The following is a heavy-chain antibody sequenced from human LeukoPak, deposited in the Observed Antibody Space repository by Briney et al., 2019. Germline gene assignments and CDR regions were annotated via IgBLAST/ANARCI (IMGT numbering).Heavy chain of an antibody. D-gene: IGHD3-22*01. Sequence: GGSLRLSCAASGFTFGSHAMSWVRQAPGKGLEWVSAISGSGSYTYYADSVKDRFTISRANSKNTLYLQMNSLRAEDTAVYYCANAPYDSSGYYYVVDYWGQGTLVTVSS. CDR3: ANAPYDSSGYYYVVDY. J-gene: IGHJ4*02. CDR2: ISGSGSYT. V-gene: IGHV3-23*01. CDR1: GFTFGSHA.